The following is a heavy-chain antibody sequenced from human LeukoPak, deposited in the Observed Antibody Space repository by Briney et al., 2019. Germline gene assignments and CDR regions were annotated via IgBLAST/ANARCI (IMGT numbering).Heavy chain of an antibody. D-gene: IGHD3-22*01. CDR1: GFTFSSYA. CDR3: AISPEYYYDSSGSGY. V-gene: IGHV3-23*01. Sequence: GGSLRLPCAASGFTFSSYAMSWVRQAPGKGLEWVSAISGSGGSTYYADSVKGRFTISRDNSKNTLYLQMNSLRAEDTAVYYCAISPEYYYDSSGSGYWGQGTLVTASS. CDR2: ISGSGGST. J-gene: IGHJ4*02.